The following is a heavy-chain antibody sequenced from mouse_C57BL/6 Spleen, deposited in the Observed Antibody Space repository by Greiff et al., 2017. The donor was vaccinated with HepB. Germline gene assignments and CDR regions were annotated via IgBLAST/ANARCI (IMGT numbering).Heavy chain of an antibody. J-gene: IGHJ4*01. CDR3: ARDASYFSYAMDY. D-gene: IGHD2-10*01. CDR2: SRNKANDYTT. V-gene: IGHV7-1*01. CDR1: GFTFSDFY. Sequence: EVQVVESGGGLVQSGRSLRLSCATSGFTFSDFYMEWVRQAPGKGLEWIAASRNKANDYTTEYSASVKGRFIVSRDTSQSILYLQMNALRAEDTAIYYCARDASYFSYAMDYWGQGTSVTVSS.